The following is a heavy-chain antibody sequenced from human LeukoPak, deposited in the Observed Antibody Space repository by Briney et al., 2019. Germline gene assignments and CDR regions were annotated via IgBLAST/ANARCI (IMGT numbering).Heavy chain of an antibody. CDR1: GYTLTSYA. CDR3: ARDSAPIAAAGTGEESVWFDP. D-gene: IGHD6-13*01. J-gene: IGHJ5*02. Sequence: ASVKVSCKASGYTLTSYAMNWVRQAPGQGLEWMGWINTNTGNPTYAQGFTGRFVFSLDTSVSTAYLQISSLKAEDTAVYYCARDSAPIAAAGTGEESVWFDPWGQGTLVTVSS. V-gene: IGHV7-4-1*02. CDR2: INTNTGNP.